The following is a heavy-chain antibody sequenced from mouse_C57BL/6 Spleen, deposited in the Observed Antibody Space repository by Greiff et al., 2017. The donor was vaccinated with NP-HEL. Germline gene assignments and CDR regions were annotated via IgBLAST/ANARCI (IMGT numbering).Heavy chain of an antibody. CDR3: TPHYYGSSYERFAY. Sequence: VQLQQSGAELVRPGASVKLSCTASGLNIKDDYMHWVKQRPEQGLEWIGWIDPENGDTEYAAKFQGKATITADTSSNTAYLQLSRLTSEDAAVYSCTPHYYGSSYERFAYWGPGTLVTVSA. CDR1: GLNIKDDY. D-gene: IGHD1-1*01. CDR2: IDPENGDT. V-gene: IGHV14-4*01. J-gene: IGHJ3*01.